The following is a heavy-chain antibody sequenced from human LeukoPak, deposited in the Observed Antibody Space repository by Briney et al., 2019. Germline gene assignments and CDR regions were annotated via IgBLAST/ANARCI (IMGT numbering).Heavy chain of an antibody. CDR2: LNPDSGRT. D-gene: IGHD3-10*01. CDR1: GYTFNNFD. CDR3: ARTMVRGVPGFDY. J-gene: IGHJ4*02. V-gene: IGHV1-8*01. Sequence: ASVKVSCKASGYTFNNFDINWVRQATGQGLECLGWLNPDSGRTGYAQKFQGRVTMTRSTSTGTFYMELSSLRSEDTAVYYCARTMVRGVPGFDYWGQGTLATVSS.